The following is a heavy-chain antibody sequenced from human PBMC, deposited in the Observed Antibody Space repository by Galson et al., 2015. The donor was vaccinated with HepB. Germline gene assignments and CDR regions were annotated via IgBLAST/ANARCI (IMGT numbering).Heavy chain of an antibody. CDR2: ITPSGDNT. J-gene: IGHJ4*02. CDR3: AKVFPEKTDGWYLQALYYFDS. CDR1: GFTFSYYA. Sequence: SLRLSCAASGFTFSYYAMSWVRQAPGKGLEWISAITPSGDNTYSADSMKGRFFISRDNSQNTLFLQMNSLRADDTAIYFCAKVFPEKTDGWYLQALYYFDSWCQGTRVTGSS. V-gene: IGHV3-23*01. D-gene: IGHD6-19*01.